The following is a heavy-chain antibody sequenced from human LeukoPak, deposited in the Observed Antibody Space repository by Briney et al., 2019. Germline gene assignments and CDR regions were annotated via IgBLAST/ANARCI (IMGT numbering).Heavy chain of an antibody. V-gene: IGHV3-7*05. Sequence: GGSLRLSCAASGFTFSSYWMSWVRQAPGKGLEWVANIKQDGSEKYYVDSVKGRFTISRDNSKNTLYLQMNSLRAEDTAVYYCGSLTYYYGSGKENDYWGQGTLVTVSS. CDR1: GFTFSSYW. D-gene: IGHD3-10*01. J-gene: IGHJ4*02. CDR2: IKQDGSEK. CDR3: GSLTYYYGSGKENDY.